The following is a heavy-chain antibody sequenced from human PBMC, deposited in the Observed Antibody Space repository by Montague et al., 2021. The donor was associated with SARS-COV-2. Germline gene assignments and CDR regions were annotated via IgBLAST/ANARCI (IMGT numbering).Heavy chain of an antibody. CDR1: GDYISAGGYY. D-gene: IGHD3-16*01. CDR2: IDYGGST. V-gene: IGHV4-61*08. CDR3: ARLPYVNSYGMDV. J-gene: IGHJ6*02. Sequence: SETLSPTCTVSGDYISAGGYYWSWIRQHPEKGLEWVGYIDYGGSTNYNPSLQSRVIISVDRSKIQFSLKLNSVTAADTAIYYCARLPYVNSYGMDVWGQGTTVTVSS.